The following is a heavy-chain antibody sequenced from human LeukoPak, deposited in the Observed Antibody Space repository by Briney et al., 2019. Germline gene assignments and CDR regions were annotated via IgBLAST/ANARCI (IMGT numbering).Heavy chain of an antibody. V-gene: IGHV3-15*01. Sequence: GGSLRLSCAASGFTFSNAWMSWVRQAPGKGLEWVGRIKSKTDGGTTDYAAPVKVRFTISRDDSKNTLYLQMNSLKTEDTAVYYCTTDIRYYGSGSYYPYWGQGTLVTVSS. CDR2: IKSKTDGGTT. J-gene: IGHJ4*02. CDR3: TTDIRYYGSGSYYPY. D-gene: IGHD3-10*01. CDR1: GFTFSNAW.